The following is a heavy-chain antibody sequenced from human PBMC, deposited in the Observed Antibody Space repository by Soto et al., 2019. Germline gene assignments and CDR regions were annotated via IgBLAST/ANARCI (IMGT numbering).Heavy chain of an antibody. CDR1: GGTFSSYA. Sequence: QVPLVQSGAEVKKPGSSVKVSCKASGGTFSSYAISWVRQAPGQGLEWMGGIIPIFCTANYAQKFQGRVTITADEFKSTAYMELSRPRSGETGVYYRARKSEPASSDWYEGWRFGGLDHEAFDNWGQGTMVTVSS. V-gene: IGHV1-69*01. D-gene: IGHD6-13*01. J-gene: IGHJ3*02. CDR3: ARKSEPASSDWYEGWRFGGLDHEAFDN. CDR2: IIPIFCTA.